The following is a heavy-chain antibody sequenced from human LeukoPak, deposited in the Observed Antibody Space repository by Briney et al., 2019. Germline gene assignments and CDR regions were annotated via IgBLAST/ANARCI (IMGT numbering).Heavy chain of an antibody. CDR3: AIYPDFDPSEYYYYYGMDV. Sequence: PGESLKVSCKGSGYSFTSYWIGWVRRMPGKGLEWMGIIYPGDSDTRYSPSFQGQVTISADKSISTAYLQWSSLKASDTAMYYCAIYPDFDPSEYYYYYGMDVWGQGTTVTVSS. J-gene: IGHJ6*02. CDR2: IYPGDSDT. V-gene: IGHV5-51*01. D-gene: IGHD3-9*01. CDR1: GYSFTSYW.